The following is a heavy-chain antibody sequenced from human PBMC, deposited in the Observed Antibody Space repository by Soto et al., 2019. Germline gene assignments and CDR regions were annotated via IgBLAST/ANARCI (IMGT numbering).Heavy chain of an antibody. CDR3: ARGSPVRANWNFDY. V-gene: IGHV4-59*01. CDR2: IFYSGST. Sequence: QVQLQESGPGLVKPSKTLSLTCIVSGGSISSYYWNWIRQAPGKGLEWVGYIFYSGSTNYNPSLKSRVTISVDTSRNQFSLKLSSVTPADTAVYYCARGSPVRANWNFDYWGQGTLVTVSS. J-gene: IGHJ4*02. D-gene: IGHD1-1*01. CDR1: GGSISSYY.